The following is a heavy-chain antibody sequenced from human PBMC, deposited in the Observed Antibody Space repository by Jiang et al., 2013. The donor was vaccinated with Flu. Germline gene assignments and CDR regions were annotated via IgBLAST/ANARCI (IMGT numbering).Heavy chain of an antibody. Sequence: YTFTGYYIHWVRQAPGQGLEWMGWIKPNSGGTIYAQNYQGRVTMTRDTSISTAYMELTSLRSDDTATYYCAREGGGAGDLDYWGQGTLVTVSS. J-gene: IGHJ4*02. D-gene: IGHD4-17*01. CDR3: AREGGGAGDLDY. CDR2: IKPNSGGT. CDR1: YTFTGYY. V-gene: IGHV1-2*02.